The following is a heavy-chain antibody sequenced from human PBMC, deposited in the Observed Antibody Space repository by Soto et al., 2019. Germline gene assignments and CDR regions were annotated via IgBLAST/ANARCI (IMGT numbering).Heavy chain of an antibody. Sequence: QVQLQESGPGLTKPSGTLSLTCAVSGDSISNNNWWSGVRQPPGKGREWIGEVHHSGRSNSNPSLKSRVTMSIDTSKNQFSLRLDSVTAADTAVYYCAHTIGSGSYIPYWGQGTLVTVSS. CDR1: GDSISNNNW. V-gene: IGHV4-4*02. CDR2: VHHSGRS. J-gene: IGHJ4*02. CDR3: AHTIGSGSYIPY. D-gene: IGHD3-10*01.